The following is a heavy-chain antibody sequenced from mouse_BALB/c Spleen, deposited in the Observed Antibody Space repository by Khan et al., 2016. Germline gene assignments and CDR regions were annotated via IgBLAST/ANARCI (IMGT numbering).Heavy chain of an antibody. V-gene: IGHV14-3*02. Sequence: VQLQQSGAELVKPGASVKLSCTASGFNIKDTYMHWVKQRPEQGLEWLGRIDPANGNTKYDPKFQGKATITADTSPNTAYLQLSSLTSEDTAVYYCARSNCGNYEEGYTIDYWGQGTSVTVSS. CDR2: IDPANGNT. CDR3: ARSNCGNYEEGYTIDY. CDR1: GFNIKDTY. J-gene: IGHJ4*01. D-gene: IGHD2-1*01.